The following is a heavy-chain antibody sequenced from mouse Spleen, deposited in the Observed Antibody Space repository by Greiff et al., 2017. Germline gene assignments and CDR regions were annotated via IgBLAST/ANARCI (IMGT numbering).Heavy chain of an antibody. CDR1: GFTFSSYT. CDR2: ISNGGGST. J-gene: IGHJ3*01. Sequence: EVQRVESGGGLVQPGGSLKLSCAASGFTFSSYTMSWVRQTPEKRLEWVAYISNGGGSTYYPDTVKGRFTISRDNAKNTLYLQMSSLKSEDTAMYYCARSSTMITRGFAYWGQGTLVTVSA. V-gene: IGHV5-12-2*01. CDR3: ARSSTMITRGFAY. D-gene: IGHD2-4*01.